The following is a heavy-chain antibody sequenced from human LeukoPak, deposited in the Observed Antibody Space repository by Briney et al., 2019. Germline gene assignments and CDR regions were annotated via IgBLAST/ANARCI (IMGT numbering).Heavy chain of an antibody. J-gene: IGHJ4*02. CDR3: ARDCRSGHCRGALDY. D-gene: IGHD3-10*01. CDR2: ISGDGGTT. V-gene: IGHV3-64*01. CDR1: GFSLRKHP. Sequence: PGGSLRLSCAASGFSLRKHPMHWVRQAPGKGLEFVSAISGDGGTTFYASSVKGRFTISRDNSKNMVVLQMGSLRTDDMGVYFCARDCRSGHCRGALDYWGQGALVTVSS.